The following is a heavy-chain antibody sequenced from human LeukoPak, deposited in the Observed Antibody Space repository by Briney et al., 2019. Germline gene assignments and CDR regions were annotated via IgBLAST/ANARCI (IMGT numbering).Heavy chain of an antibody. CDR3: AKTPSYYDSSGSVDP. J-gene: IGHJ5*02. CDR1: GFTFSSYG. Sequence: GGSLRLSCAASGFTFSSYGMSWVRQAPGKGLEWVSAISGSGGSTYYADSVKGRFTISRDNSKNTLYLQMNGLRAEDTAVYYCAKTPSYYDSSGSVDPWGQGTLVTVSS. CDR2: ISGSGGST. D-gene: IGHD3-22*01. V-gene: IGHV3-23*01.